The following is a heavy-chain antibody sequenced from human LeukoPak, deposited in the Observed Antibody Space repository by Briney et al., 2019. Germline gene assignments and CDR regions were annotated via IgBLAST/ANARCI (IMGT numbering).Heavy chain of an antibody. V-gene: IGHV4-59*08. CDR1: GGSISSYY. Sequence: PSETLSLTCTVSGGSISSYYWSWIRQPLGKGLEWIGYIYYSGSTNYNPSLKSRVTISVDTSKNQFSLKLSSVTAADTAVYYCARLVKTYDFWSGYSFDYWGQGTLVTVSS. CDR3: ARLVKTYDFWSGYSFDY. D-gene: IGHD3-3*01. CDR2: IYYSGST. J-gene: IGHJ4*02.